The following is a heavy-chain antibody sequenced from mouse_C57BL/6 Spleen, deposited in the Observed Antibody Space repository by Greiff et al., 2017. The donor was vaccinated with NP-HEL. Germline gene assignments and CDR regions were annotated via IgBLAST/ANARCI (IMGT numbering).Heavy chain of an antibody. D-gene: IGHD2-4*01. CDR3: TTRGYYDYDGAWFAY. Sequence: EVQLQQSGAELVRPGASVKLSCTASGFNIKDDYMHWVKQRPEQGLEWIGWIDPENGDTEYASKFQGKATITADTSSNTAYLQLSSLTSEDTAVYYCTTRGYYDYDGAWFAYWGQGTLVTVSA. CDR1: GFNIKDDY. V-gene: IGHV14-4*01. CDR2: IDPENGDT. J-gene: IGHJ3*01.